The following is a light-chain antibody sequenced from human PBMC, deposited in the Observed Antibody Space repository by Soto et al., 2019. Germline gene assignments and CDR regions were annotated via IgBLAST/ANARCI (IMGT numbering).Light chain of an antibody. V-gene: IGKV3-20*01. CDR1: QSVGSNY. CDR2: GAS. J-gene: IGKJ3*01. CDR3: QQYTTSPFT. Sequence: EIVLTQSPGTLSLSPGERATLYCRASQSVGSNYLAWYQQKPGQAPRVLIYGASSRATGIPDRFSGSGSGADFTLTISRLETEDFAVYYCQQYTTSPFTFGTGTKVDIK.